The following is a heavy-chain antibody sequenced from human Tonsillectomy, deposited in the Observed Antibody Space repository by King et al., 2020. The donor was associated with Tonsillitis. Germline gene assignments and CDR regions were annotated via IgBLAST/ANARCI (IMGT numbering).Heavy chain of an antibody. V-gene: IGHV3-30-3*01. CDR1: GFTFSSYA. J-gene: IGHJ3*02. D-gene: IGHD3-16*01. CDR2: ISYDGSNK. Sequence: QLVQSGGGVVQPGRSLRLSCAASGFTFSSYAMHWVRQAPGKGLEWVAVISYDGSNKYYADSVKGRFTISRDNSKNTLYLQMNSLGAEDTAVYYCARDPMGDYVWNRGAFDIWGQGTMVTVSS. CDR3: ARDPMGDYVWNRGAFDI.